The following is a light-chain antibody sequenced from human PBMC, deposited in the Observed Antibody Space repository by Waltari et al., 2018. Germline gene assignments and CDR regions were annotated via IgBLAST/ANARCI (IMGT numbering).Light chain of an antibody. Sequence: QSALTQPPSASGSPGHSVTISCTGTSNDVGDFDYVSWYQQHPGKAPKVVISGVTKRPSGVPDRFSGSRSGNTAFLTVSGLQPEDEANYYCSSYAGTNNFVVFGGGTKLTVL. CDR2: GVT. CDR3: SSYAGTNNFVV. CDR1: SNDVGDFDY. J-gene: IGLJ2*01. V-gene: IGLV2-8*01.